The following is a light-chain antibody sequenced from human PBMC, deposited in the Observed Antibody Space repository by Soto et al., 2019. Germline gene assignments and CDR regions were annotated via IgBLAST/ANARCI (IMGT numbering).Light chain of an antibody. Sequence: QSVLTQPASVSASPGQSITISCTGTSSDVGGYNYVSWYQQHPGKAPKPMIYEVSNRPSGVSNRFSGSKSGNTASLTISGLQAEDVADYDCSSYTSSSTLVFGTGTKVTVL. CDR1: SSDVGGYNY. J-gene: IGLJ1*01. CDR2: EVS. CDR3: SSYTSSSTLV. V-gene: IGLV2-14*01.